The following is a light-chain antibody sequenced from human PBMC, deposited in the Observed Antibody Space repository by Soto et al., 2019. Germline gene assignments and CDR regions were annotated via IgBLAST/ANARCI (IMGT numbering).Light chain of an antibody. V-gene: IGLV1-44*01. Sequence: QPVLTQPPSASGTPGQRVTISCAGNNYNIGRNTVNWYQQVPGTAPKLLMYSDDQRPSGVPDRFSGSRSGTSASLAITGLRSEDEADYYCAAWDDSLNGYWVFGGGTKVTVL. CDR1: NYNIGRNT. CDR3: AAWDDSLNGYWV. J-gene: IGLJ3*02. CDR2: SDD.